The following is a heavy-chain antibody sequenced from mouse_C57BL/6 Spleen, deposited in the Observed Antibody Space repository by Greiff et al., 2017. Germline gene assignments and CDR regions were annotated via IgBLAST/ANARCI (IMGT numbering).Heavy chain of an antibody. CDR2: IDPSDSYT. V-gene: IGHV1-69*01. D-gene: IGHD1-1*01. J-gene: IGHJ4*01. CDR1: GYTFTSYW. CDR3: ARGGYYGSMDY. Sequence: VQLKQPGAELVMPGASVKLSCKASGYTFTSYWMHWVKQRPGQGLEWIGEIDPSDSYTNYNQKFKGKSTLTVDKSSSTAYMQLSSLTSEDSAVYYCARGGYYGSMDYWGQGTSVTVSS.